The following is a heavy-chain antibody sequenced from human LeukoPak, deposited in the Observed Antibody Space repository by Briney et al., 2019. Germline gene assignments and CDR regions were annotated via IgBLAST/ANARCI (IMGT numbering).Heavy chain of an antibody. D-gene: IGHD3-3*01. CDR2: IYSGGST. CDR1: GFTVSSNY. V-gene: IGHV3-53*01. J-gene: IGHJ4*02. CDR3: ARDQAIFGVVNNYFDY. Sequence: GGSLRLSCAASGFTVSSNYMSWVRQAPGKGLEWVSVIYSGGSTYYADSVKGRFTISRDNAKNSLYLQMNSLRAEDTAVYYCARDQAIFGVVNNYFDYWGQGTLVTVSS.